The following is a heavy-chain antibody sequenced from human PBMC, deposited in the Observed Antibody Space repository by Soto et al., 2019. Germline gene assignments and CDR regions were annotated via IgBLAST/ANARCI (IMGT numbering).Heavy chain of an antibody. Sequence: VPLVQSGAEVKKPGSSVTVSCKASGGTFSSYAIHWVRQAPGQGREWMGWIIPMYVPAKYAQRFQGRVTITANEYTTTVDMELTSLTSQDTAVAYCARVASMVRGVIDSWFDPWGHGTLGPVSS. V-gene: IGHV1-69*01. CDR2: IIPMYVPA. J-gene: IGHJ5*02. CDR3: ARVASMVRGVIDSWFDP. CDR1: GGTFSSYA. D-gene: IGHD3-10*01.